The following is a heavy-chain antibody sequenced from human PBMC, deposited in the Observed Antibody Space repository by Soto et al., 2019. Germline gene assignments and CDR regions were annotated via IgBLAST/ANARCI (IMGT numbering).Heavy chain of an antibody. Sequence: GGSLRLPCAASGFTFSRYAMSWVRHAPGKGLEWVSAISGSGGSTYYADSVKGRFTISRDNSKNTLYLQMNSLRAEDTAVYYCAKDRRVLRYFGPNWFDPWGQGTLVTVSS. D-gene: IGHD3-9*01. CDR3: AKDRRVLRYFGPNWFDP. J-gene: IGHJ5*02. V-gene: IGHV3-23*01. CDR2: ISGSGGST. CDR1: GFTFSRYA.